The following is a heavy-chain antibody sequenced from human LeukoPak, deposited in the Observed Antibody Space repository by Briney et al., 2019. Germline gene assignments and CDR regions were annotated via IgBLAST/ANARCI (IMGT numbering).Heavy chain of an antibody. CDR3: ARQARTLETAIPYFDY. D-gene: IGHD2/OR15-2a*01. V-gene: IGHV3-48*03. CDR1: GFTFSSYE. Sequence: GGSLRLSCAASGFTFSSYEMNWVRQAPGKGPEWVSYISSGGETIYYADSVKGRFTISRDNAKNSLYLQMNSLRADDTALYYCARQARTLETAIPYFDYWGQGTLVTVSS. J-gene: IGHJ4*02. CDR2: ISSGGETI.